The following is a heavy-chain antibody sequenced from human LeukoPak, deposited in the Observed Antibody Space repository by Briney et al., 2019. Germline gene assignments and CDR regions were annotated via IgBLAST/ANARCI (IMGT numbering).Heavy chain of an antibody. J-gene: IGHJ4*02. V-gene: IGHV1-2*02. CDR3: AREFGGYYVYFDY. D-gene: IGHD3-22*01. CDR2: TNPNSGGT. CDR1: GYTFTGYY. Sequence: ASVKVSCKASGYTFTGYYMHWVRQAPGQGLEWMGWTNPNSGGTNYAQKFQGRVTMTRDTSISTAYMELSRLRSDDTAVYYCAREFGGYYVYFDYWGQGTLVTVSS.